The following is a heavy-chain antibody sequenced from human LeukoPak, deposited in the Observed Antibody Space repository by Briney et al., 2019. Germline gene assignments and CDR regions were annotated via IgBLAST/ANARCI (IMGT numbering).Heavy chain of an antibody. J-gene: IGHJ6*03. CDR3: ARAADDNRYCSSTSCYRYYYYMDV. D-gene: IGHD2-2*01. V-gene: IGHV1-46*01. CDR2: INPSGGST. CDR1: GYTFTSYY. Sequence: ASVKVSCKASGYTFTSYYMHWVRQAPGQGLEWMGIINPSGGSTSYAQKFQGRVTMTRDTSTSTVYLELSSLRSEDTAVYYCARAADDNRYCSSTSCYRYYYYMDVWGKGTTVTVSS.